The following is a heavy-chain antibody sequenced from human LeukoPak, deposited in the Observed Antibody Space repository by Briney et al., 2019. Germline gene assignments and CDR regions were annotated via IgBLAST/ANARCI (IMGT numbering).Heavy chain of an antibody. V-gene: IGHV3-23*01. CDR1: GFTFSSYS. D-gene: IGHD4-17*01. CDR2: IRGSGGST. Sequence: GGSLRLSCAASGFTFSSYSLSWVRQAPGKGLEWVSGIRGSGGSTYYADFVEGRFTIARDNSNHPLYLQMNSLRAEDTAVYYCTKALRTVVRAFDIWGQGTMVTVSS. CDR3: TKALRTVVRAFDI. J-gene: IGHJ3*02.